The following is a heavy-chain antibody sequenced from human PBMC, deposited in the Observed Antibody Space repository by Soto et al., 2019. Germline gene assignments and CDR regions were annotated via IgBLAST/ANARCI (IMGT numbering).Heavy chain of an antibody. Sequence: QVQLVESGGGVVQPGRSLRLSCAASGLTFSVFGMHWVRQAPGKGLEWVAVISNDGNSEHYVDSVKGRFTISRDNSKNTFYLQMNSLSVEDTAVYYCAKTITTIGVSSTGRGALLDNWGQGILVSVSS. CDR1: GLTFSVFG. D-gene: IGHD3-3*01. J-gene: IGHJ4*02. V-gene: IGHV3-30*18. CDR3: AKTITTIGVSSTGRGALLDN. CDR2: ISNDGNSE.